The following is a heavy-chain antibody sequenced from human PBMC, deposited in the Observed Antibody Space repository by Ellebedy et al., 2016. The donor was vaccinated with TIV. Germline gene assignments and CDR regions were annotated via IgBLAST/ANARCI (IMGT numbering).Heavy chain of an antibody. V-gene: IGHV3-48*01. D-gene: IGHD3-3*01. CDR1: GFIFSTYS. Sequence: GESLKISXAASGFIFSTYSMNWVRQAPGKGLEWVSSISTSSSTLYYADSVRGRFTISRDNAKNSLYLQMNSLRAEDTAVYYCAKVDAFWGDKRFDPWGQGTLVTVSS. J-gene: IGHJ5*02. CDR2: ISTSSSTL. CDR3: AKVDAFWGDKRFDP.